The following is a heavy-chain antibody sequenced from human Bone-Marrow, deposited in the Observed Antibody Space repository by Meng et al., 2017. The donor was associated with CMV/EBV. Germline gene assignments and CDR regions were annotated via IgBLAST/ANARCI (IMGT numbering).Heavy chain of an antibody. V-gene: IGHV3-30*02. CDR2: IRYDGSNK. CDR1: GFTFSSYG. Sequence: GGSLRLSWAASGFTFSSYGMHWVRQAPGKGLEWVAFIRYDGSNKYYADSVKGRFTISRDNSKNALYLQMKSLRAEDTAVYYCVKDHGGGYSSGWYEVYYYYGMDVWGQGTTVTVSS. CDR3: VKDHGGGYSSGWYEVYYYYGMDV. J-gene: IGHJ6*02. D-gene: IGHD6-19*01.